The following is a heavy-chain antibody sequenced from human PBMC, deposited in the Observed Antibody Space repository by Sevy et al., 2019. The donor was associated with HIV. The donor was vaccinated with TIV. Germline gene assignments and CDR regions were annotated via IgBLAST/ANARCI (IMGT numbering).Heavy chain of an antibody. J-gene: IGHJ5*02. D-gene: IGHD2-2*03. V-gene: IGHV3-23*01. CDR3: AKARAGYCSSTSCPNWFDP. CDR1: GFTFSSYA. Sequence: GGSLRLSCAASGFTFSSYAMSWVRQAPGKGLEWVSAISGSGGSTNYADSVKGRFTISRDNSKNTLYLQMNSLRAEDTAVYYCAKARAGYCSSTSCPNWFDPWGQGTLVTVSS. CDR2: ISGSGGST.